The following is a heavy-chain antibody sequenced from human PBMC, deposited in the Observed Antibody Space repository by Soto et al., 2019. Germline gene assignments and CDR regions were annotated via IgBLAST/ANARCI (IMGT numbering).Heavy chain of an antibody. V-gene: IGHV3-23*01. Sequence: GGSLRLSCAASGFTFSSYAMSWVRQAPGKGLEWVSAISGSGGSTYYADSVKGRFTISRDNSKNTLYLQMNSLRAEDTAVYYCAKVDIAVAVAVRYLRGYGMDVWGQGTTVTVSS. D-gene: IGHD2-15*01. CDR1: GFTFSSYA. CDR2: ISGSGGST. J-gene: IGHJ6*02. CDR3: AKVDIAVAVAVRYLRGYGMDV.